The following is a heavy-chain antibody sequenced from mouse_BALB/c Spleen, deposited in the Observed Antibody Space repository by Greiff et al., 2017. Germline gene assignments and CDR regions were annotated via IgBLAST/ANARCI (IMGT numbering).Heavy chain of an antibody. V-gene: IGHV1-12*01. CDR2: IYPGNGDT. CDR1: GYTFTSYN. D-gene: IGHD1-1*01. Sequence: QVQLQQPGAELVKPGASVKMSCKASGYTFTSYNMHWVKQTPGQGLEWIGAIYPGNGDTSYNQKFKGKATLTADKSSSTAYMQLSSLTSEDSAVYYCARGYYYGSSPYYYAMDYWGQGTSVTVSS. CDR3: ARGYYYGSSPYYYAMDY. J-gene: IGHJ4*01.